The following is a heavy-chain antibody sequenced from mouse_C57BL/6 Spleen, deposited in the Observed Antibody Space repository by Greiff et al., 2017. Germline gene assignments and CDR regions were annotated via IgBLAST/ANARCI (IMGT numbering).Heavy chain of an antibody. CDR2: IDPSDSYT. J-gene: IGHJ2*01. D-gene: IGHD1-1*01. V-gene: IGHV1-59*01. CDR3: ARFSLITTGRGYYFDY. Sequence: VQLQQPGAELVRPGTSVKLSCKASGYTFTSYWMHWVKQRPGQGLEWIGVIDPSDSYTNYNQKFKGKATLTVDTSSSTAYMQLSSLTSEDSAVYYCARFSLITTGRGYYFDYWGQGTTLTVSS. CDR1: GYTFTSYW.